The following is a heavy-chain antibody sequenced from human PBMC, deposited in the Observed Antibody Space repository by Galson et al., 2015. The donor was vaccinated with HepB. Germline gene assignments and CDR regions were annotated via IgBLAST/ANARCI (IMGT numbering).Heavy chain of an antibody. CDR2: ISAYNGNT. Sequence: SVKVSCKASGYTFTSYGISWVRQAPGQGLEWMGWISAYNGNTNYAQKLQGRVTMTTDTSTSTAYMELRSLRSDDTAVYYCARDWGVEMATTVDYWGQGTLVTVSS. D-gene: IGHD5-24*01. CDR3: ARDWGVEMATTVDY. V-gene: IGHV1-18*01. J-gene: IGHJ4*02. CDR1: GYTFTSYG.